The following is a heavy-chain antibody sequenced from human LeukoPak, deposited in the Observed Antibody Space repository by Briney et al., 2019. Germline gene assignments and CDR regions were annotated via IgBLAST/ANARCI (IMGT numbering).Heavy chain of an antibody. CDR1: GYTFTSYY. J-gene: IGHJ4*02. CDR3: ARMGYGDYEFDY. V-gene: IGHV1-46*01. CDR2: INPSGGST. D-gene: IGHD4-17*01. Sequence: GESLKVSCKASGYTFTSYYMHWVRQAPGQGLEWMGIINPSGGSTSYAQKFQGRVTMTRDTSTSTVYMELSSLRSEDTAVYYCARMGYGDYEFDYWGQGTLVTVSS.